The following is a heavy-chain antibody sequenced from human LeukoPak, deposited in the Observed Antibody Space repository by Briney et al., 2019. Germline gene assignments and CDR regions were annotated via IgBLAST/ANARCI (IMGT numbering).Heavy chain of an antibody. CDR1: GFTFSSYS. CDR2: ISSSSSTI. J-gene: IGHJ5*02. D-gene: IGHD3-22*01. Sequence: PGGSLRLSCAASGFTFSSYSMNWVRQAPGKGLEWVSYISSSSSTIYYADSVKGRFTISRDNAKNSLYLQMNSLRAEDTAVYYCASWEDSSGYYPGNWFDPWGQGTLVTVSS. V-gene: IGHV3-48*01. CDR3: ASWEDSSGYYPGNWFDP.